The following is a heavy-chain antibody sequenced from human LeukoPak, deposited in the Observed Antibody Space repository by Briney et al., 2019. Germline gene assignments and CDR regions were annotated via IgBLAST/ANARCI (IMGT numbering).Heavy chain of an antibody. J-gene: IGHJ4*02. CDR2: IIPIFGTA. V-gene: IGHV1-69*05. D-gene: IGHD3-9*01. CDR3: AREGQDYDILTGYFDY. CDR1: GGTFSSYA. Sequence: SVKVSCKASGGTFSSYAISWVRQAPGQGLEWMGRIIPIFGTANYAQKFQGRVTITTDESTSTAYMELSSLRSEDTAVYCCAREGQDYDILTGYFDYWGQGTLVTVSS.